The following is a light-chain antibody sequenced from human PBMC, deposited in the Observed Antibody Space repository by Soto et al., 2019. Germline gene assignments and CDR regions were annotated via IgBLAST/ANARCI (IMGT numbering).Light chain of an antibody. Sequence: EIVLTQSPGTLSLSPGDRATLSCRASQSVSRSYLAWYQQKPGQAPRLLIYDASSRATGIPDRFSGSGSGTDFTLTIARLEPEDFAVYYCQEYDGAPITFGLGTRLEIK. CDR2: DAS. J-gene: IGKJ5*01. CDR1: QSVSRSY. V-gene: IGKV3-20*01. CDR3: QEYDGAPIT.